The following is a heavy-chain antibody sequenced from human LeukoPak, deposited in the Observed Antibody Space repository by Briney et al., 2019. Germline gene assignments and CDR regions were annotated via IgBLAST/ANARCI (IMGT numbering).Heavy chain of an antibody. CDR3: ATSYYGDYVPFDY. CDR1: GGAFSGYY. J-gene: IGHJ4*02. D-gene: IGHD4-17*01. CDR2: INHSGST. V-gene: IGHV4-34*01. Sequence: SETLSLTCAVSGGAFSGYYWSWIRQPPGNGLESIGEINHSGSTNYNPSLKTRVTISVDTSKNQFSLKLSSVTAADTAVYYCATSYYGDYVPFDYWGQGTLVTVSS.